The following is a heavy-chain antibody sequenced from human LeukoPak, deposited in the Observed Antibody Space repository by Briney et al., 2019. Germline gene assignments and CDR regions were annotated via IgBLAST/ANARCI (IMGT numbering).Heavy chain of an antibody. D-gene: IGHD3-16*01. CDR1: GDSFTDYY. V-gene: IGHV4-34*01. CDR2: INHNRIT. CDR3: ARQRGAYLGY. Sequence: SETLSLTCAVYGDSFTDYYWTWIRQPPGKGLEWIGDINHNRITNFNPSLKSRVTISVDTSKNQFSLKLSSVTAADTAVYYCARQRGAYLGYWGQGTLVTVSS. J-gene: IGHJ4*02.